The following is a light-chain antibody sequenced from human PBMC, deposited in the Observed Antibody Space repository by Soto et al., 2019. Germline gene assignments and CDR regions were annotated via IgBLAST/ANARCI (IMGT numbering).Light chain of an antibody. CDR3: QAYDYSFTASV. CDR1: SSNLGAGYD. J-gene: IGLJ3*02. Sequence: QSVMTQPPSVSGAPGQRVTISCTGNSSNLGAGYDVHWYQQLPGAAPKLVIFGNRNRPSGIPERFSGSKSGTSASLAITGLQAEDEADYYCQAYDYSFTASVFGGGTKVTVL. CDR2: GNR. V-gene: IGLV1-40*01.